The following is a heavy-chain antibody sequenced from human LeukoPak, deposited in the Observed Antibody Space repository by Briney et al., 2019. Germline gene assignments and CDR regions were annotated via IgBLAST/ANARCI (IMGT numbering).Heavy chain of an antibody. Sequence: ASVKVSCKASGYTFTSYGISWVRQAPGQGLEWMGWINPKTDGANSAQTFHGRVTMTRDTSINTAYMELSGLSSDDTAVYYCARVVRSFDAWSGYYADYWGQGTQVTVSS. CDR3: ARVVRSFDAWSGYYADY. D-gene: IGHD3-3*01. CDR2: INPKTDGA. V-gene: IGHV1-2*02. J-gene: IGHJ4*02. CDR1: GYTFTSYG.